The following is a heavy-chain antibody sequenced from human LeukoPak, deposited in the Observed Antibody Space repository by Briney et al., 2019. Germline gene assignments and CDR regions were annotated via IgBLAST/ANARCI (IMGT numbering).Heavy chain of an antibody. CDR2: ICYSGST. J-gene: IGHJ3*02. CDR1: GGSISSGGYY. CDR3: ASRPGYYYDSSGCQGRGAFDI. V-gene: IGHV4-31*03. Sequence: SETLSLTCTVSGGSISSGGYYWGWIRQHPGRGLEWIEYICYSGSTYYNPSLKSRVTISVDTSKNQFSLKLSSVTAADTAVYYCASRPGYYYDSSGCQGRGAFDIWGQGTMVTVSS. D-gene: IGHD3-22*01.